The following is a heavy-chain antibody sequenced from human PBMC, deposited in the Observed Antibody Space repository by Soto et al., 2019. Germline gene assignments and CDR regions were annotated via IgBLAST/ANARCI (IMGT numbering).Heavy chain of an antibody. Sequence: QVQLVESGGGVVQPGRSLRLSCAASGFTFSSYGMYWVRQAPGKGLEWVAVISYDGSTKYYEDSVKGRVTISRDNSKKTVYLQMKSVRAEDKALYYCAKEGWRHVAVSGEGFDYWGQGSQVTVSS. V-gene: IGHV3-30*18. CDR2: ISYDGSTK. CDR1: GFTFSSYG. D-gene: IGHD6-19*01. J-gene: IGHJ4*02. CDR3: AKEGWRHVAVSGEGFDY.